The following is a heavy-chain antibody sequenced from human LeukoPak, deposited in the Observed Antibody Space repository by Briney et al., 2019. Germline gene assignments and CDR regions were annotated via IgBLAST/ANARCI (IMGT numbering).Heavy chain of an antibody. V-gene: IGHV4-4*07. Sequence: SETLSLTCTVSGGSISSYYWSWIRQPAGKGLEWIGRIYTSGSTNYNPSLKSRVTMSVDTSKNQFSLKLSSVTAADTAVYYCARETSVVVGSYYYYMDVWGKGTTVTVSS. CDR1: GGSISSYY. D-gene: IGHD2-2*01. CDR3: ARETSVVVGSYYYYMDV. CDR2: IYTSGST. J-gene: IGHJ6*03.